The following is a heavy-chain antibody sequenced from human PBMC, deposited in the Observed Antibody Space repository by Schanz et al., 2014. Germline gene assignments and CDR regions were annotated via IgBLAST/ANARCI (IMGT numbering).Heavy chain of an antibody. CDR1: GFTFSNHA. CDR2: ISYDGSST. D-gene: IGHD3-3*01. V-gene: IGHV3-30*04. CDR3: AKDVDFWSGYYLDY. J-gene: IGHJ4*02. Sequence: QVQLVESGGGVVQPGKSLRLSCAASGFTFSNHAMHWVRQAPGKGLEWLAVISYDGSSTFYADSVKGRFTISRDNSKTTLYLQMNSLTTEDTAVYYCAKDVDFWSGYYLDYWGQGTLXTVSS.